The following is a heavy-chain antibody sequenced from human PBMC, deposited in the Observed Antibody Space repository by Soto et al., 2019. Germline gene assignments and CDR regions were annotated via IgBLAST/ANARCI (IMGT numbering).Heavy chain of an antibody. CDR3: ARDRIQLWLDYYYGMDV. CDR1: GGSVSSGSYY. Sequence: SETLSLTCTVSGGSVSSGSYYWSWIRQPPGKGLEWIGYIYYSGSTNYNPSLKSRVTISVDTSKNQFSLKLSSVTAADTAVYYCARDRIQLWLDYYYGMDVWGQGTTVT. J-gene: IGHJ6*02. V-gene: IGHV4-61*01. D-gene: IGHD5-18*01. CDR2: IYYSGST.